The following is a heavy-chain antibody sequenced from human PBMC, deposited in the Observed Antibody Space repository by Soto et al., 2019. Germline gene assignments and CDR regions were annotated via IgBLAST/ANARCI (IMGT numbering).Heavy chain of an antibody. CDR2: ISYDGSNK. CDR1: GFTFSSYG. V-gene: IGHV3-30*18. J-gene: IGHJ6*02. Sequence: QVQLVESGGGVVQPGRSLRLSCAASGFTFSSYGMHWVRQAPGKGLEWVAVISYDGSNKYYADSVKGRFTISRDNSKNTLYLQMNSLRAKDTAVYYCAKDLDYYDSSGYYSYYYYYYGMDVWGQGTTVTVSS. D-gene: IGHD3-22*01. CDR3: AKDLDYYDSSGYYSYYYYYYGMDV.